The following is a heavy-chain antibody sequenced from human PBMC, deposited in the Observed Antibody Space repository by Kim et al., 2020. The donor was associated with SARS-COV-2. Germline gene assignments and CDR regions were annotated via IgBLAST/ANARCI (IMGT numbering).Heavy chain of an antibody. Sequence: SETLSLTCAVYGGSFSGYYWSWIRQPPGKGLEWIGEINHSGSTNYNPSLKSRVTISVDTSKNQFSLKLSSVTAADTAVYYCARKKDDRSGPRPWSFYWY. J-gene: IGHJ2*01. CDR2: INHSGST. V-gene: IGHV4-34*01. CDR3: ARKKDDRSGPRPWSFYWY. CDR1: GGSFSGYY. D-gene: IGHD3-22*01.